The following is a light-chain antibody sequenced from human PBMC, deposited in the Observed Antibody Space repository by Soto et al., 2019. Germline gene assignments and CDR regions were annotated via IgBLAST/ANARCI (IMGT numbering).Light chain of an antibody. V-gene: IGKV3-20*01. J-gene: IGKJ1*01. CDR3: QQYGSSIKT. Sequence: IVLTQFPGTLSLSPGERATLSCRASQSVSSNYLTWDQQRPGQPPNLLIFGASNRAPGIPDRFSGSGSGTDFTLTISRLEPEDFAVYYCQQYGSSIKTFGQGTKVDIK. CDR2: GAS. CDR1: QSVSSNY.